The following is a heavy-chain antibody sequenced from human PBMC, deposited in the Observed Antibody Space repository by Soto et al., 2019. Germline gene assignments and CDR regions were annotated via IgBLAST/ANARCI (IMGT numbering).Heavy chain of an antibody. Sequence: ASVKVSCKASGYTFTRYGISWVRQAPGQGLEWMGWISAYNGNTNYAQKLQGRVTMTTDTSTSTAYMELRSLRSDDTAVYYCARDLGRYDSSGYYYFSDYWGQGTLVTVSS. CDR2: ISAYNGNT. J-gene: IGHJ4*02. D-gene: IGHD3-22*01. CDR1: GYTFTRYG. CDR3: ARDLGRYDSSGYYYFSDY. V-gene: IGHV1-18*01.